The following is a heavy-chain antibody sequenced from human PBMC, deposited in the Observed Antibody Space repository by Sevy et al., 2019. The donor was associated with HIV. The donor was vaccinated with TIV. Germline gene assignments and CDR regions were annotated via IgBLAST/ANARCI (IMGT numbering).Heavy chain of an antibody. D-gene: IGHD3-9*01. Sequence: GGSLRLSCAVSGLTFNNAWMNWVRQAPGTGLQWVGLIKSKIDGETTDYAAPVKGIFTISRDDSKNTLFLQMNSLKVDDTAGYYCATAPGYYDSAPFDYWGPGTLVTVSS. V-gene: IGHV3-15*01. CDR2: IKSKIDGETT. CDR3: ATAPGYYDSAPFDY. CDR1: GLTFNNAW. J-gene: IGHJ4*02.